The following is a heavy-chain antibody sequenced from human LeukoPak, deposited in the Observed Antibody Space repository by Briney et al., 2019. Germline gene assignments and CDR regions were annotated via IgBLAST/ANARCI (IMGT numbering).Heavy chain of an antibody. CDR3: ARAGDIVATTGENWFDP. CDR2: IYYSGST. CDR1: GGSISSYY. Sequence: SETLSLTCTVSGGSISSYYWSWIRQPPGKGLEWIGYIYYSGSTNYNPSLKSRVTISVGTSKNQFSLKLSSVTAADTAVYYCARAGDIVATTGENWFDPWGQGTLVTVSS. V-gene: IGHV4-59*01. D-gene: IGHD5-12*01. J-gene: IGHJ5*02.